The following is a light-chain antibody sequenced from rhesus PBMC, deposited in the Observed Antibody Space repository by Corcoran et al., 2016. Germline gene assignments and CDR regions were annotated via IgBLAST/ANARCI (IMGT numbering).Light chain of an antibody. CDR3: CSYRSGRFF. J-gene: IGLJ1*01. V-gene: IGLV2-26*02. CDR2: SVS. Sequence: QAALTQPPSVSKSLGQSVTISCAGTRSGIASYSDVSWYQQHPGKAPRLLIYSVSNRPSGVSDRFSGFRSGNTASLTISGLQAEDGGIYYCCSYRSGRFFFGAGTRLTVL. CDR1: RSGIASYSD.